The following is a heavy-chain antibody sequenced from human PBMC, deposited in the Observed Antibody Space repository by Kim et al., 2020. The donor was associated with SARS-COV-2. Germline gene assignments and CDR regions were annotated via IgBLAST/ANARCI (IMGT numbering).Heavy chain of an antibody. CDR2: IYYSGST. CDR1: GGSISSYY. CDR3: ARDQGYYGSGSYTGGQRWFDP. V-gene: IGHV4-59*01. Sequence: SETLSLTCTVSGGSISSYYWSWIRQPPGKGLEWIGYIYYSGSTNYNPSLKSRVTISVDTSKNQFSLKLSSVTAADTAVYYCARDQGYYGSGSYTGGQRWFDPWGQGTLVTVSS. J-gene: IGHJ5*02. D-gene: IGHD3-10*01.